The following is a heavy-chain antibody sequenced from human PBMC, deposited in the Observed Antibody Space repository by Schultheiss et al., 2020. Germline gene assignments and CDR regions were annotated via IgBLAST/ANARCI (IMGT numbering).Heavy chain of an antibody. CDR2: ISSNGDSR. Sequence: ESLKISCSASGFTFNTYSMHWVRQAPGKGLEYVSAISSNGDSRYYADSVKGRFTISRDNSKNTLYLQMSSLRADDTAVYYCVRNVWSPPDYWGQGTLVTVSS. J-gene: IGHJ4*02. CDR3: VRNVWSPPDY. CDR1: GFTFNTYS. D-gene: IGHD3-10*01. V-gene: IGHV3-64D*06.